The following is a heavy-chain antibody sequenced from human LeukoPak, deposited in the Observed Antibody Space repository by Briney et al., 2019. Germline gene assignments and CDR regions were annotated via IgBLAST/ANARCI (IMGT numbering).Heavy chain of an antibody. CDR2: IYYTGSP. V-gene: IGHV4-59*01. D-gene: IGHD1-26*01. CDR1: GGSISPYY. CDR3: ARDGGIVAESNWFDP. Sequence: PSETLSLTCNVSGGSISPYYWSWFRQSPGKELEWIAFIYYTGSPNYNPSFRSRVSISVDTTKNQFSLTVNSMTAADTAVYYCARDGGIVAESNWFDPWGQGTLVTVSS. J-gene: IGHJ5*02.